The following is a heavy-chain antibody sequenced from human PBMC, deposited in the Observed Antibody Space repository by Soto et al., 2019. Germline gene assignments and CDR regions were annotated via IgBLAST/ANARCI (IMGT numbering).Heavy chain of an antibody. CDR3: ARGVSAGVDY. V-gene: IGHV1-8*01. D-gene: IGHD1-26*01. Sequence: QVQLVQSGAEVREPGASVKVSCKASGYSFTSLDINWVRQTAGQGLEWMGWMEPSTGRTGYAQKLQGKVTLTRDNSINTAYMELTTLTSDDTAFYYCARGVSAGVDYWGQGTLVIVSS. CDR2: MEPSTGRT. CDR1: GYSFTSLD. J-gene: IGHJ4*02.